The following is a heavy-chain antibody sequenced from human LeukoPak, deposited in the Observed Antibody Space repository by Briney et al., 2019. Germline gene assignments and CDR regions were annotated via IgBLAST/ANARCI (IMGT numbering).Heavy chain of an antibody. CDR1: GFTFSSYA. CDR2: ISGSGGST. V-gene: IGHV3-23*01. J-gene: IGHJ4*02. D-gene: IGHD4-17*01. Sequence: GGSLRLSCAASGFTFSSYAMSWVRQAPGKGLEWVSAISGSGGSTYYADSVKGRFTISGDNSKNTLYLQMNSLRAEDTAVYYCAKDRGAVTTFTDYWGQGTLVTVSS. CDR3: AKDRGAVTTFTDY.